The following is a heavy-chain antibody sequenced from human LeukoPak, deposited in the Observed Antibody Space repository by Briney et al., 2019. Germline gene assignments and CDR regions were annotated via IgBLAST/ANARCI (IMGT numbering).Heavy chain of an antibody. CDR2: ISSGSSSI. V-gene: IGHV3-48*01. J-gene: IGHJ4*02. D-gene: IGHD3-22*01. CDR3: AREGYYDSPSRMAS. Sequence: AGGSLRLSCAASGFIFSSHSMNWVRQAPGKGLEWVSYISSGSSSIYYADSVRGRFTISRDNAKNSLYLQMNSLRAEDTAVYYCAREGYYDSPSRMASWGQGTLVTVSS. CDR1: GFIFSSHS.